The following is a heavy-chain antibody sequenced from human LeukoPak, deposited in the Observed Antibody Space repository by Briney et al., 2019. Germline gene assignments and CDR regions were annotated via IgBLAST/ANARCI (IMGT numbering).Heavy chain of an antibody. CDR3: AREAYASGSFRTDYYYMDV. V-gene: IGHV1-2*02. Sequence: ASAKVSCKASGYTFTGYYMHWVRQAPGQGLEWMGWISPTSGGTNYAQKFQGRVTMTRDTSISTAYMELSRLRSDDTAVYYCAREAYASGSFRTDYYYMDVWGKGTTVTIPS. D-gene: IGHD3-10*01. CDR1: GYTFTGYY. J-gene: IGHJ6*03. CDR2: ISPTSGGT.